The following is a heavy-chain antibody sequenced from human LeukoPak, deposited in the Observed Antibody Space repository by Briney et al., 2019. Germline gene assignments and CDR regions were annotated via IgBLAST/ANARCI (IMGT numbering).Heavy chain of an antibody. CDR3: ARDRPPMGRGGYAHFDY. CDR1: GGPISSSSYY. J-gene: IGHJ4*02. D-gene: IGHD3-10*01. Sequence: SETLSLTCTVSGGPISSSSYYWGWIRQPPGKGLEWIGSIYYSGSTYYNPSLKSRVTISVDTSKNQFSLKLSSVTAADTAVYYCARDRPPMGRGGYAHFDYWGQGTLVTVSS. CDR2: IYYSGST. V-gene: IGHV4-39*07.